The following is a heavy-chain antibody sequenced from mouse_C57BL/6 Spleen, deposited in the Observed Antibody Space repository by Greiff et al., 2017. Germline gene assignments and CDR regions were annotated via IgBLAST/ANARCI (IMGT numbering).Heavy chain of an antibody. V-gene: IGHV5-17*01. CDR3: ARSAYGGSYYAMDY. CDR2: ISSGSSTI. Sequence: EVLLVESGGGLVKPGGSLKLSCAASGFTFSDYGMHWVRQAPEKGLEWVAYISSGSSTIYYADTVKGRFTLSRDNAKNTLFLQMTSLRSEDTAMYYCARSAYGGSYYAMDYWGQGTSVTVSS. D-gene: IGHD1-1*01. J-gene: IGHJ4*01. CDR1: GFTFSDYG.